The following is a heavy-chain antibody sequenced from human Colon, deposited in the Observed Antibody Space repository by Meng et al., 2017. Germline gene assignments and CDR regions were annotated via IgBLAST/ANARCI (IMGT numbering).Heavy chain of an antibody. CDR2: VSTNNGDT. CDR3: ARLGYYDNSGIPRPFDY. D-gene: IGHD3-22*01. J-gene: IGHJ4*02. Sequence: QVLLVQSGAQVKKPGASVKVPCQASGYTFPNAGISWVRQAPGQGLEWMGWVSTNNGDTKYAQRLQGRVTMTTDTSTNTAYMELRTLRSDDTAVYYCARLGYYDNSGIPRPFDYWGQGTLVTVSS. CDR1: GYTFPNAG. V-gene: IGHV1-18*01.